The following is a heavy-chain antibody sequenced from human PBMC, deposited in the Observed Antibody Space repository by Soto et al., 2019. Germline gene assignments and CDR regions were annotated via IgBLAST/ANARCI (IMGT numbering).Heavy chain of an antibody. CDR1: GGSFSGYY. CDR2: INHSGST. D-gene: IGHD5-12*01. Sequence: SETLSLTCAVYGGSFSGYYWSWIRQPPGKGLEWIGEINHSGSTNYNPSLKSPVTISVDTSKNQFSLKLSSVTAADTAVYYCARGLIEATIFDYWGQGTLVTVSS. J-gene: IGHJ4*02. V-gene: IGHV4-34*01. CDR3: ARGLIEATIFDY.